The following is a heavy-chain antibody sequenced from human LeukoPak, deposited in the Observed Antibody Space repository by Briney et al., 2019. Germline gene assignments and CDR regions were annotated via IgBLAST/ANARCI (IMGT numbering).Heavy chain of an antibody. J-gene: IGHJ4*02. CDR1: GFIFNTYA. V-gene: IGHV3-30-3*01. CDR3: ARSGCTDGVCYTVSYFAY. Sequence: PGGSLRLSCVASGFIFNTYALHWVRQAPGKGLEWVAVISYDGSNKYYADSVKGRFTISRDNSENTLYLQMNSLRAEDTAVYYCARSGCTDGVCYTVSYFAYWGQGTLVTVSS. CDR2: ISYDGSNK. D-gene: IGHD2-8*01.